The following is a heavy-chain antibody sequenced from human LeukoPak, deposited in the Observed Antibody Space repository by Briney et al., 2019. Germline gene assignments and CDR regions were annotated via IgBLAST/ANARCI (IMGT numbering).Heavy chain of an antibody. Sequence: PGGSLRLSCAASGFTFSSYSMNWVRQAPGKGLEWVSSISSSSSYIYYADSVKGRFTISRDNAKNSLYLQMNSLRAEDTAVYYCARDFAPYSSGWHYYFDYWGQGTLVTVSS. CDR3: ARDFAPYSSGWHYYFDY. J-gene: IGHJ4*02. CDR2: ISSSSSYI. CDR1: GFTFSSYS. D-gene: IGHD6-19*01. V-gene: IGHV3-21*01.